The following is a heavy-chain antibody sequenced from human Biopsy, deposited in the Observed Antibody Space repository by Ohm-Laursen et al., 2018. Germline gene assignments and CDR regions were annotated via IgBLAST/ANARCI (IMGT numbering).Heavy chain of an antibody. D-gene: IGHD3/OR15-3a*01. V-gene: IGHV3-21*01. Sequence: GSPRLSCAASGVTLSGYSMNWVRQAPGKGLEWVSSISASSSYIHYADSVKGRFTVSKENGKNSLYLHMNSLRADDTAVYYCASGPRGFRHWGRGTLVTVSS. J-gene: IGHJ4*02. CDR1: GVTLSGYS. CDR3: ASGPRGFRH. CDR2: ISASSSYI.